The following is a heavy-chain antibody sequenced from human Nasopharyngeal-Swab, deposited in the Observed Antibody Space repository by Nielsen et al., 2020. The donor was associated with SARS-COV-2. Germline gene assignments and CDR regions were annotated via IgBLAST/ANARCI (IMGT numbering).Heavy chain of an antibody. CDR1: GFTFSSYA. D-gene: IGHD5-18*01. J-gene: IGHJ4*02. Sequence: GESLKISCAASGFTFSSYAMSWVRQAPGKGLEWVSVIYSGGSSTYYADSVKGRFTISRDNSKNTLYLQMNSLRAEDTAVYYCAKKAPGVGQPWYDYWGQGTLVTVSS. CDR2: IYSGGSST. V-gene: IGHV3-23*03. CDR3: AKKAPGVGQPWYDY.